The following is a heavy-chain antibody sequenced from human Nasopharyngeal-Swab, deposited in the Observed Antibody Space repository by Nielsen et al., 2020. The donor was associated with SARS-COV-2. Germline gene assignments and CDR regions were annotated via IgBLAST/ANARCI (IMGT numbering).Heavy chain of an antibody. CDR1: GFTFSSYS. Sequence: GGSLTLSCAASGFTFSSYSMNWVRQAPGKGLEWVSSISSSSSYIYYADSVKGRFTISRDNAKNSLYLQMNSLRAEDTAVYYCARGLYDSSGYYEDYFDYWGQGTLVTVSS. D-gene: IGHD3-22*01. V-gene: IGHV3-21*01. CDR3: ARGLYDSSGYYEDYFDY. CDR2: ISSSSSYI. J-gene: IGHJ4*02.